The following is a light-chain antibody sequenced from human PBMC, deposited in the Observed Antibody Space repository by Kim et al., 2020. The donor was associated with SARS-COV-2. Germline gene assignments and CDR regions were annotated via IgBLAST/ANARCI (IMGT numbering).Light chain of an antibody. CDR2: DVK. V-gene: IGLV2-11*01. Sequence: QSALTQPRSVSGSPGQSVTISCTRTNSDVGGYESVSWYQQHPGKAPKLVIFDVKKVPSGVTDRFYGSKSGTTASLTIYRLQAEDEADYFCCSYAGSYTWVFGGGTKLTVL. CDR1: NSDVGGYES. CDR3: CSYAGSYTWV. J-gene: IGLJ3*02.